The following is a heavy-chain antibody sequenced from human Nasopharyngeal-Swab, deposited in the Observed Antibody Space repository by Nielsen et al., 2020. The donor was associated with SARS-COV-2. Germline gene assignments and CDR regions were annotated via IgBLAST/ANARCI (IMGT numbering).Heavy chain of an antibody. V-gene: IGHV3-30*18. D-gene: IGHD1-1*01. CDR2: ISYDGSNK. CDR1: GFTFSSYG. Sequence: GESLKISCAASGFTFSSYGMHWVRQVPGKGLEWVAVISYDGSNKYYADSVKGRFTISRDNSKNTLYLQMNSLRAEDTAVYYCAKGGGTTGTVGLDIWGQGTMVTVSS. CDR3: AKGGGTTGTVGLDI. J-gene: IGHJ3*02.